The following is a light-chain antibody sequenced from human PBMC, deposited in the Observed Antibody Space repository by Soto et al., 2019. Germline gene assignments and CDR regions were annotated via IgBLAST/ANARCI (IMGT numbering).Light chain of an antibody. Sequence: IQMTQSPSTLSASVGDRVTITCRASQSIRNWLAWYQQKPGKAPKLLIYKASSLESGVPSKFSGSGSGTEFTLTISSLQPDDFATYYCQQCNTYPWTFGQGTKVEIK. CDR1: QSIRNW. CDR2: KAS. CDR3: QQCNTYPWT. J-gene: IGKJ1*01. V-gene: IGKV1-5*03.